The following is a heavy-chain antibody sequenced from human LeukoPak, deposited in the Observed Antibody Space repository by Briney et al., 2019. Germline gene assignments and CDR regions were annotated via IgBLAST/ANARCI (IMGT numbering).Heavy chain of an antibody. CDR1: GFTFRNYW. CDR2: INTDETTT. V-gene: IGHV3-74*01. Sequence: PGGSLRLSCAGSGFTFRNYWMHWVRPAPGKGLVWVSRINTDETTTNYGDSVKGRFTISKDNAKNTLYLQMNSLRAEDTAVYYCARGDYGYSPLDYWGQGTLVSVSS. J-gene: IGHJ4*02. CDR3: ARGDYGYSPLDY. D-gene: IGHD5-18*01.